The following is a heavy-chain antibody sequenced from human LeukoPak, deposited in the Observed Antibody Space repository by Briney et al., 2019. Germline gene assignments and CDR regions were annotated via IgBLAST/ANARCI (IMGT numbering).Heavy chain of an antibody. V-gene: IGHV4-59*08. CDR3: ARHVTGYYFDS. CDR2: IYYRGST. CDR1: GGSISSYY. Sequence: SETLSLTCTVSGGSISSYYWSWIRQPPGKGLEWIGYIYYRGSTNYNPSLKSRVTISVDTSKNQFPLHLSSVTAADTAVYYCARHVTGYYFDSWGQGTLVTVSS. J-gene: IGHJ4*02. D-gene: IGHD1-14*01.